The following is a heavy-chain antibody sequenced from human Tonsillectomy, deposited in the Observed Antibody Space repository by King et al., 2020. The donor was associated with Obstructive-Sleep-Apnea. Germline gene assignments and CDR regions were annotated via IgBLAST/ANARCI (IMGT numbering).Heavy chain of an antibody. J-gene: IGHJ6*02. D-gene: IGHD5-12*01. V-gene: IGHV4-4*02. CDR2: IYHSGST. Sequence: VQLQESGPGLVKPSGTLSLTCAVSGGTISSSKWWSWVRQPPGKGLEWIGEIYHSGSTNYNPSLKSRVTISVDKSKNQISLKLSSVTAADTAVYYCARVSWRPYYYGMDVWGQGTTVTVSS. CDR1: GGTISSSKW. CDR3: ARVSWRPYYYGMDV.